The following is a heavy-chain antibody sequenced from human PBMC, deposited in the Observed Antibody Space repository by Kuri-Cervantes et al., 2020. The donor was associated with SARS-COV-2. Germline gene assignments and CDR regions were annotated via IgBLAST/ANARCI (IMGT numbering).Heavy chain of an antibody. CDR2: INPNSGGT. D-gene: IGHD6-13*01. V-gene: IGHV1-2*06. Sequence: ASVTVSLKATGYTFTGYYMHWVRQPPGQGLEWMGRINPNSGGTNYAQKFQGRVTMTRDTSISTAYMELSRLRSDDTAVYYCARDVSRAAAGTVYFDYWGQGTLVTVSS. CDR3: ARDVSRAAAGTVYFDY. CDR1: GYTFTGYY. J-gene: IGHJ4*02.